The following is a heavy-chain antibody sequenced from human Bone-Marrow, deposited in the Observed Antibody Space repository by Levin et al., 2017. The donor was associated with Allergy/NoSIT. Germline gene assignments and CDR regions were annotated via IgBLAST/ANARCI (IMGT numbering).Heavy chain of an antibody. V-gene: IGHV4-59*01. CDR1: GGSIRGYY. Sequence: SETLSLTCTVSGGSIRGYYWTWIRQPPGKGLEWIGYLYYTGGTNYNPSLQSRVTMSIDTSRNQFSLKLTSVTAADTAVYYCARAGRSWDDGNHFDPWGQGTLVTVSA. J-gene: IGHJ5*02. CDR3: ARAGRSWDDGNHFDP. D-gene: IGHD1-14*01. CDR2: LYYTGGT.